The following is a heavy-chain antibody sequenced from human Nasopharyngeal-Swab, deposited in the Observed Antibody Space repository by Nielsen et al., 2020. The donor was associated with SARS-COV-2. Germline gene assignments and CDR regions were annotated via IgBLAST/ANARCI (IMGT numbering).Heavy chain of an antibody. CDR2: ISYDGSNK. CDR3: ASALVWFGEIWFDP. J-gene: IGHJ5*02. D-gene: IGHD3-10*01. CDR1: GFTFSSYA. V-gene: IGHV3-30-3*01. Sequence: GESLKISCAASGFTFSSYAMHWVRQAQGKGLEWVAVISYDGSNKYYADSVKGRFTISRDNSKNTLYLQMNSLRAEDTAVYYCASALVWFGEIWFDPWGQGTLVTVSS.